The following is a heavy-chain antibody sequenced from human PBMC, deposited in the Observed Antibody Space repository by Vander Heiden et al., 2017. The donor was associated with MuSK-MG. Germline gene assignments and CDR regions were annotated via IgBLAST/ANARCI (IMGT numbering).Heavy chain of an antibody. Sequence: EAQLVESGGGVIKPGTSVRLSCAASGFQFDDYTMQWVRQGPGKDLEWVSRISWNGGNTVYPGSMRGRFTISRDNAQTSLVLHTNTLSPEDTAFYYCADGPEGGAVVERRSGCDAWGPGPMGSVSS. CDR3: ADGPEGGAVVERRSGCDA. CDR1: GFQFDDYT. V-gene: IGHV3-9*01. J-gene: IGHJ5*01. CDR2: ISWNGGNT. D-gene: IGHD2-15*01.